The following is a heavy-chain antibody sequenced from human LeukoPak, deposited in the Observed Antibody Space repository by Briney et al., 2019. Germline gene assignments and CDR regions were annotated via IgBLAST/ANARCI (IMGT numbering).Heavy chain of an antibody. CDR2: INPNSGGT. CDR3: ARDLSVGATSNWFDP. V-gene: IGHV1-2*02. Sequence: ASVKVSCKASGYTFTGYYMHWVRQAPGQGLEWVGWINPNSGGTNYAQKFQGRVTMTRDTSISTAYMELSRLRSDDTAVYYCARDLSVGATSNWFDPWGQGTLVTVSS. J-gene: IGHJ5*02. CDR1: GYTFTGYY. D-gene: IGHD1-26*01.